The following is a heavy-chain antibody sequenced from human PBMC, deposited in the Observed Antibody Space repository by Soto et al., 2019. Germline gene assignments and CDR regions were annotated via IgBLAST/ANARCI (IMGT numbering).Heavy chain of an antibody. J-gene: IGHJ1*01. V-gene: IGHV4-39*01. CDR1: GGSISSSSYY. CDR3: ATTYSSGWYPAEYFQH. D-gene: IGHD6-19*01. Sequence: QLQLQESGPGLVKPSETLSLTCTVSGGSISSSSYYWGWIRQPPGKGLEWIGSIYYSGSTYYNPSLNSRVTISVDTSKNPFSLKLSSVTAADTAVYYCATTYSSGWYPAEYFQHWGQGTLVTVSS. CDR2: IYYSGST.